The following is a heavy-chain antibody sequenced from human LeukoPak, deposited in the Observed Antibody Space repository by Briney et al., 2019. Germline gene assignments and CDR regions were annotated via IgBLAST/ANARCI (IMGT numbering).Heavy chain of an antibody. CDR3: AKDGFRGDCIGGSCYPFDP. V-gene: IGHV3-23*01. CDR2: ISDSGGNT. Sequence: GGSLRLSCAASGFTFSSYAMSWVRHAPGKGLEWVSTISDSGGNTYYSDSVKGRFTISRDNSKNTLYLQMNSLRAEDTALYYCAKDGFRGDCIGGSCYPFDPWGQGTLVTVSS. D-gene: IGHD2-15*01. CDR1: GFTFSSYA. J-gene: IGHJ5*02.